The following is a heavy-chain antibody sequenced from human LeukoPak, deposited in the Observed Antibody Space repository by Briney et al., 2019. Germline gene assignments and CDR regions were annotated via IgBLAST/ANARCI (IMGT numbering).Heavy chain of an antibody. CDR1: GFTFSSYG. Sequence: GGSLRLSCAASGFTFSSYGMHWVRQAPGKGLEWVAFIRYDGSNKYYAEPVKGRFTISRDNSKNTLYLQMNSLRAEDTAVYYCARGGIMVRRYYFDYWGQGTLVTVSS. J-gene: IGHJ4*02. D-gene: IGHD3-10*01. CDR2: IRYDGSNK. CDR3: ARGGIMVRRYYFDY. V-gene: IGHV3-30*02.